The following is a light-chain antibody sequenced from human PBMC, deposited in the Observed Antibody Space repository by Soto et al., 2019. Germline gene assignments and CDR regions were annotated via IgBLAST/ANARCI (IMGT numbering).Light chain of an antibody. CDR1: QSSSSW. CDR2: KAS. V-gene: IGKV1-5*03. J-gene: IGKJ4*01. Sequence: DIQMTQSPSTLSASVGDRVTITCRASQSSSSWLAWYQQKPGKAPNLLIYKASRLESGVPTRYRGSGSGTEFTLHICSLQPADFATYSGQQYNTLPLTFRGGTKVVIK. CDR3: QQYNTLPLT.